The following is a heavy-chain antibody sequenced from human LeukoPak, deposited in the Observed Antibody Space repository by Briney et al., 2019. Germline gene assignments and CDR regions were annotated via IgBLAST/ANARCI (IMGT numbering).Heavy chain of an antibody. D-gene: IGHD6-13*01. J-gene: IGHJ5*02. Sequence: SETLSLTCTVSGGSISSGSYYWSWIRQPAGKGLEWIGRIYTSGSTNYNPSLKSRVTISVDTSKNQFSLKLSSVTAADTAVYYCARAYSSSWYYNWFDPWGQGTLVTVSS. CDR3: ARAYSSSWYYNWFDP. CDR1: GGSISSGSYY. V-gene: IGHV4-61*02. CDR2: IYTSGST.